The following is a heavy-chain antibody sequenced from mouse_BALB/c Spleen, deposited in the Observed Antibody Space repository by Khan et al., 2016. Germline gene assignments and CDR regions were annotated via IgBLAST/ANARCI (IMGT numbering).Heavy chain of an antibody. V-gene: IGHV3-1*02. CDR3: ARYYSGGAPWFAY. D-gene: IGHD1-1*01. CDR2: IHYSGST. J-gene: IGHJ3*01. Sequence: EVQLVESGPDLVKPSQSLSLTCTVTGFSITSDYSWHWIRQFPGNKLEWMGYIHYSGSTNYNPSLKSRISITRETSKNQSFLQLNSVTTEDTATFYCARYYSGGAPWFAYGGQGTLVTVSA. CDR1: GFSITSDYS.